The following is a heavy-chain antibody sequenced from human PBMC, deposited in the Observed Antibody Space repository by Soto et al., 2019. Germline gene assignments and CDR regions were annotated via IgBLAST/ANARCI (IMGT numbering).Heavy chain of an antibody. D-gene: IGHD4-4*01. CDR3: AREFIQQATVTTGYFDY. J-gene: IGHJ4*02. V-gene: IGHV4-30-4*01. CDR2: IYYSGST. Sequence: KPSEALSVTCTFSGGSIISGDYYWSWIRQPPGKGLDWIGYIYYSGSTYYNPSLKSRVPISVDTSNNQFSLKLSSVPAADKAVYYCAREFIQQATVTTGYFDYWGQGTLVTVSS. CDR1: GGSIISGDYY.